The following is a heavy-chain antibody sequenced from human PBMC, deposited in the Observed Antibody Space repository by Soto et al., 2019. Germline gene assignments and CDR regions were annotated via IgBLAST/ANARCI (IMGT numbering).Heavy chain of an antibody. J-gene: IGHJ4*02. V-gene: IGHV3-23*01. D-gene: IGHD3-9*01. Sequence: EVQLLESGGGLVQPGGSLRLSCAASGFTLSSYGMSWVRQAPGKGLEWVSAIRGSDGSTYYADSVKGRFTISRDNSKNTLYLQMNSLRVEDTAVYYCVKDVNYDMLAGYYFYWGQGTLVTVSS. CDR1: GFTLSSYG. CDR2: IRGSDGST. CDR3: VKDVNYDMLAGYYFY.